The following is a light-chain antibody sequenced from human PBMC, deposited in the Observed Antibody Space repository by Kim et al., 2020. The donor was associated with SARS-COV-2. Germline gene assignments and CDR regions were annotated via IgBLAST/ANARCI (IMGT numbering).Light chain of an antibody. J-gene: IGKJ1*01. CDR3: QQSYGTPWT. CDR1: QCISNS. V-gene: IGKV1-NL1*01. CDR2: ASS. Sequence: SASVGDRLTITCRASQCISNSLAWYQQKPGKAPKLLLYASSKLASGVPSRFSGSGSGTDYTLTISNLQPEDCATFYCQQSYGTPWTFGQGTKVEI.